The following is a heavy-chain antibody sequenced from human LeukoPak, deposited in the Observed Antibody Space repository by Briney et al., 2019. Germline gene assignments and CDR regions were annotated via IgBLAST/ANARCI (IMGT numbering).Heavy chain of an antibody. D-gene: IGHD2-2*01. V-gene: IGHV4-31*03. J-gene: IGHJ2*01. Sequence: SQTLSLTCTVSGGSISSGGYYWSWIRQHPGKGLEWIGYIYYSGSTYYNPSLKSRVTISVDTSKNQFSLKLSSVTAAGTAVYYCARGSLVVPAATSYWYFDLWGRGTLVTVSS. CDR2: IYYSGST. CDR3: ARGSLVVPAATSYWYFDL. CDR1: GGSISSGGYY.